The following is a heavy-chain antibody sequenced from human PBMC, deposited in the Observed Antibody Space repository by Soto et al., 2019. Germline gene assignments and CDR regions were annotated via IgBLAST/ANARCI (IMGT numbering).Heavy chain of an antibody. J-gene: IGHJ4*02. D-gene: IGHD2-2*01. CDR1: GFTFSSYA. Sequence: VGSLRLSCAVSGFTFSSYAMSWVRQAPGKGLEWVSAISGSGGSTYYADSVKGRFTISRDNSKNTLYLQMNSLRVEDTAVYYCASRYCSSTSCGPGLFDSWGQGTLVTVSS. CDR3: ASRYCSSTSCGPGLFDS. V-gene: IGHV3-23*01. CDR2: ISGSGGST.